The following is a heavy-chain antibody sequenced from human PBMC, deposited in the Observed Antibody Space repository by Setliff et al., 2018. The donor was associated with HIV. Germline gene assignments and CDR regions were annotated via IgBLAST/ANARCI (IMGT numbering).Heavy chain of an antibody. D-gene: IGHD2-8*01. V-gene: IGHV4-61*08. CDR3: ARESPDGLDY. Sequence: SETLSLTCAVSGVSVNNDDDYWGWIRQPPGKGLEWIGRIYSNGNTDYNPSLKSRVTISEDTSKNQFSLKVNSVTAADTAMYFCARESPDGLDYWGQGTLVTVSS. CDR1: GVSVNNDDDY. CDR2: IYSNGNT. J-gene: IGHJ4*02.